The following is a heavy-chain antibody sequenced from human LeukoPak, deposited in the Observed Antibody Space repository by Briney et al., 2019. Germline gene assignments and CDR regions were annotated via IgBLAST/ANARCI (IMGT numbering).Heavy chain of an antibody. CDR3: ARLADTTS. CDR2: IYPGDSDT. CDR1: GYTFSIFW. V-gene: IGHV5-51*01. Sequence: GESLKISCKGSGYTFSIFWIAWVRQMPGKGLEWMGSIYPGDSDTRYRPSLQGQVTIPADKSTTTAYLQWSSLKASDTAMYFCARLADTTSWGQGTLVTVSS. J-gene: IGHJ5*02. D-gene: IGHD1-26*01.